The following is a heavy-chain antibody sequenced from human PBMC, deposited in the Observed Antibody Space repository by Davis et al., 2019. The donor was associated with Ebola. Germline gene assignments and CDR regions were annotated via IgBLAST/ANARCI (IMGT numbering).Heavy chain of an antibody. Sequence: SETLSLTCTVSGGSISSHYWSWFRQPAGKGLEWIGRIYTSGSTYYNPSLKSRVTISVDTSKNQFSLKLSSVTAADTAVYYCAREYFQTWFDPWGQGTLVTVSS. CDR3: AREYFQTWFDP. D-gene: IGHD3-9*01. CDR2: IYTSGST. CDR1: GGSISSHY. V-gene: IGHV4-4*07. J-gene: IGHJ5*02.